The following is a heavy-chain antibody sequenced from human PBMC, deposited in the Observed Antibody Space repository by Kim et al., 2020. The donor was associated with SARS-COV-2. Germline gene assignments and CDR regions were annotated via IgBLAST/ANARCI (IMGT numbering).Heavy chain of an antibody. D-gene: IGHD1-20*01. V-gene: IGHV3-23*01. CDR3: AKDPTLAVTAIWDY. J-gene: IGHJ4*02. Sequence: ADSVKGRFTISRDKSKNTLYLQMNSLRAEDTAVYYCAKDPTLAVTAIWDYWGQGTLVTVSS.